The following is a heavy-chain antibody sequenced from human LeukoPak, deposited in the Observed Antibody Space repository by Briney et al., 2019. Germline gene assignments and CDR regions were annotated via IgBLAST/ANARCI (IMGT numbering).Heavy chain of an antibody. D-gene: IGHD1-1*01. CDR1: GFTFSTYW. CDR2: INSDGGST. J-gene: IGHJ4*02. V-gene: IGHV3-74*01. CDR3: ARVGPEYNWNVL. Sequence: PGGSLRLSCAGSGFTFSTYWMHWVRQAPGQGLVWVSRINSDGGSTSYADPAKGRFTISRDNARNTLYLQMNSLRAEDTAVYYCARVGPEYNWNVLWGQGTLVTVSS.